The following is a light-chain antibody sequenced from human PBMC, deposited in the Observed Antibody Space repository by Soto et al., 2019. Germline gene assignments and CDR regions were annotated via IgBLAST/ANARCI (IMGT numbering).Light chain of an antibody. Sequence: NYMLTQPHSVSESPGKTVIISCTRSSISIASNYVQWYQQRPGSSPTTVIYEDNQRPSGVPDRFSGSIDSSSNSASLTISGLETEDEADYYCQSYDATNQVFGGGTKLTAL. J-gene: IGLJ3*02. V-gene: IGLV6-57*01. CDR3: QSYDATNQV. CDR1: SISIASNY. CDR2: EDN.